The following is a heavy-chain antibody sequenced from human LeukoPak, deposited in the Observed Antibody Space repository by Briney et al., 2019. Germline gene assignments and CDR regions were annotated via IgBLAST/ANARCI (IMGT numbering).Heavy chain of an antibody. CDR1: GFIFSSYA. Sequence: GGSLRLSCAASGFIFSSYAMSWVRQAPGKGLEWVSAISGSGGSTYYADSVKGRFTISRDNSKNTLYLQMNSLRAEDTAVYFCETWGHFDWLLPLDYWGQGTLVTVSS. D-gene: IGHD3-9*01. CDR3: ETWGHFDWLLPLDY. V-gene: IGHV3-23*01. J-gene: IGHJ4*02. CDR2: ISGSGGST.